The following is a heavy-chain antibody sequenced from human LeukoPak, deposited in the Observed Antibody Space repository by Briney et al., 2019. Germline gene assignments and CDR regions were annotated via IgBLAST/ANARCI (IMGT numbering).Heavy chain of an antibody. J-gene: IGHJ3*02. CDR3: TRHQYDAFEI. V-gene: IGHV3-53*01. CDR1: GITVSSYY. Sequence: GGSLRLSCAASGITVSSYYMSWVRQAPGKGLEWGSVIYGGGGTYYADSAKGRFAISRDNSKNTLYLQISSLRAEDTAIYYCTRHQYDAFEIWGQGTMVTVSS. CDR2: IYGGGGT. D-gene: IGHD4-11*01.